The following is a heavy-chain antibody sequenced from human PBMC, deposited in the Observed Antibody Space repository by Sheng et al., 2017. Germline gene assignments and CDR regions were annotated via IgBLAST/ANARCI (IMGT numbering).Heavy chain of an antibody. CDR2: IRAKNDGGTT. J-gene: IGHJ4*02. CDR3: TTGRWSGYWGLGY. CDR1: GFTFSTAS. Sequence: EVQLVESGGGLVKPGGSLRLSCAVSGFTFSTASMNWVRQAPGKGLEWVGRIRAKNDGGTTDYAAPLKGSFTISRDDLKNTLYLQMNSLKTEDTAVYYCTTGRWSGYWGLGYWGQGTLVTVSS. V-gene: IGHV3-15*01. D-gene: IGHD3-3*01.